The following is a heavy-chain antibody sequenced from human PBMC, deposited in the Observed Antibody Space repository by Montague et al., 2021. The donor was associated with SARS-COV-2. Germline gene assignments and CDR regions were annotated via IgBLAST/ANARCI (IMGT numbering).Heavy chain of an antibody. CDR3: ARRYSGTWESFYHYMDV. D-gene: IGHD1-26*01. Sequence: SETRSLTCIVSGDSISASDYYWCWIRQPPGKGLEWIGSISDRGSATYQASLQRGLTISVDTSKHQFSLKVNFVTAADTAVYYSARRYSGTWESFYHYMDVWGQGTLVTVSS. J-gene: IGHJ4*02. CDR2: ISDRGSA. V-gene: IGHV4-39*01. CDR1: GDSISASDYY.